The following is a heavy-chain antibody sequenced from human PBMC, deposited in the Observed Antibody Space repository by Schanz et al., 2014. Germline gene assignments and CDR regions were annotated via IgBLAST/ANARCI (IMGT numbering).Heavy chain of an antibody. J-gene: IGHJ3*02. Sequence: EVQLVESGGGLVQPGGSLRLSCTASGFTFSSYSMNWVRQAPGKGLEWVSYVSRSTPDIYYADSAKGRFTISRDNSKNTLYLQMNSLRAEDTAVYYCARKMKLGVYGGKGHDSLDIWGQGTMVTVSS. CDR3: ARKMKLGVYGGKGHDSLDI. CDR1: GFTFSSYS. V-gene: IGHV3-48*01. D-gene: IGHD4-17*01. CDR2: VSRSTPDI.